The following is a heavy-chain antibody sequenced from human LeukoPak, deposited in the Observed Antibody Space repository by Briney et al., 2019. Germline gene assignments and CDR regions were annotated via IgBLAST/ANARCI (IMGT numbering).Heavy chain of an antibody. J-gene: IGHJ4*02. CDR1: GGSITSHY. CDR3: ARENSRGGNIYYRGHYFDY. D-gene: IGHD3-22*01. V-gene: IGHV4-59*11. CDR2: IYYSGNT. Sequence: SETLSLTCTVSGGSITSHYWSWIRQPPGEGLEWIGYIYYSGNTNYNPSLKSRVTISVDRSKIQFSLKLSSVTAADTAVYFCARENSRGGNIYYRGHYFDYWGQGTLVTVSS.